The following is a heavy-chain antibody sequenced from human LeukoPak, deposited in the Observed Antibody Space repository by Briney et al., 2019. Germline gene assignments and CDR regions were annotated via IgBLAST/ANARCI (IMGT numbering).Heavy chain of an antibody. J-gene: IGHJ6*02. V-gene: IGHV3-64*01. CDR3: VNYGMDV. CDR1: GLTFSMYA. Sequence: AGSLRLSCAAYGLTFSMYAMHWIRQAPGKGLEYVSAINSDGGTTYYANSVNGSFTISSDNYKKTLYLQMCIMRAEAMAVYYVVNYGMDVWGQGCTVTVS. CDR2: INSDGGTT.